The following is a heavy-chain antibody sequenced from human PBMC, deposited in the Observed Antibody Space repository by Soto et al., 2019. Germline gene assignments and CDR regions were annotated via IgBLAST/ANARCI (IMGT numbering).Heavy chain of an antibody. CDR3: AKEIAVAGDFDY. CDR2: VSSDGNTK. V-gene: IGHV3-30*18. D-gene: IGHD6-19*01. CDR1: GFTFNKYG. Sequence: HPVGSLRLSCVASGFTFNKYGIHWVRQAPGKGLEWVAVVSSDGNTKYYADSVKGRFTISRDNSKNTLYLQMDSLRPEDTAVYYCAKEIAVAGDFDYWGHGTLVTVSS. J-gene: IGHJ4*01.